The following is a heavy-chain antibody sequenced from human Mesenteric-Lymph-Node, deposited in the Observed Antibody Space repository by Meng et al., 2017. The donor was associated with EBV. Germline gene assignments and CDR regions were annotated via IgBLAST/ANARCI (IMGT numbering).Heavy chain of an antibody. V-gene: IGHV4-39*07. CDR3: ARSISSGYSSWFDP. CDR1: GASLSSNVYY. CDR2: FYYTGCT. Sequence: ESGPGLVKPSGTLPITCTVHGASLSSNVYYGGWIRQPPGKGLDWIGYFYYTGCTYYNPSLKSRVTISVDTSKNQFSLKLSSVTAADTAVYFCARSISSGYSSWFDPWGQGTLVTVSS. D-gene: IGHD3-22*01. J-gene: IGHJ5*02.